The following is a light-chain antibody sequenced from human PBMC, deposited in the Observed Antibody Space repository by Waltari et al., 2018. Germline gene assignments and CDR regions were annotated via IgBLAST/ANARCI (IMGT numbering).Light chain of an antibody. CDR1: QSLLYSSNNKNS. Sequence: DIVLTQYPDSLAVSLGERATINCKSSQSLLYSSNNKNSLTWYQQKPGQPPKLLIYWASTRASRVPDRFSGSGYGTEFTLPISSLRSEDVTVYYCQQYYSLPLTFGGGTKVEIK. CDR2: WAS. J-gene: IGKJ4*01. CDR3: QQYYSLPLT. V-gene: IGKV4-1*01.